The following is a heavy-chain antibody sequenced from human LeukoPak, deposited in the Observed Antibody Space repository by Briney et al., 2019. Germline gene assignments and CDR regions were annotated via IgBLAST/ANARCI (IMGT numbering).Heavy chain of an antibody. J-gene: IGHJ5*02. CDR2: IIPIFGTA. V-gene: IGHV1-69*13. CDR3: ARVTGGYCSSTSCSNP. D-gene: IGHD2-2*01. CDR1: VGTFSSYA. Sequence: ASVKVSCKASVGTFSSYAISWVRQAPGEGLEWMGGIIPIFGTANYAQKFQGRVTITADESTSTAYMELSSLRSEDTAVYYCARVTGGYCSSTSCSNPWGQGTLVTVSS.